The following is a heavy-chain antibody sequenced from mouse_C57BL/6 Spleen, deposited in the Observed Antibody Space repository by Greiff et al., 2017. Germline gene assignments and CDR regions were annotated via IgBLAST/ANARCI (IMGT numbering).Heavy chain of an antibody. V-gene: IGHV1-42*01. CDR1: GYSFTGYY. J-gene: IGHJ3*01. CDR2: INPSTGGT. D-gene: IGHD1-1*01. CDR3: AIDYCGSGPFAY. Sequence: VHVKQSGPELVKPGASVKISCKASGYSFTGYYMNWVKQSPEKSLEWIGEINPSTGGTTYNQKFKAKATLTVDKSSSTAYMQLKSLTSADSAVYYCAIDYCGSGPFAYWGQGTLVTVSA.